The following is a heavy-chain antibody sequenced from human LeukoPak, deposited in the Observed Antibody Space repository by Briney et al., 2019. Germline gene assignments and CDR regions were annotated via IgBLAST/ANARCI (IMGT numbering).Heavy chain of an antibody. J-gene: IGHJ6*02. Sequence: GGSLRLSCAASGFTFSSHAMSWVRQAPGKGLEWVSVIYSGGSTYYADSVKGRFTISRDNSKNTLYLQMNSLRPEDTAVYYCARDLPPAPWNGMDVWGQGTTVTVSS. D-gene: IGHD2-2*01. V-gene: IGHV3-53*01. CDR2: IYSGGST. CDR3: ARDLPPAPWNGMDV. CDR1: GFTFSSHA.